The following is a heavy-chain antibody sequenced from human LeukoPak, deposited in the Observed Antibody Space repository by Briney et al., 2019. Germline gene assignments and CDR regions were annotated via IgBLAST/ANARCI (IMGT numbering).Heavy chain of an antibody. D-gene: IGHD2-2*01. V-gene: IGHV3-23*01. CDR1: GFTFSSYA. CDR2: ISGSGGST. J-gene: IGHJ4*02. Sequence: GGSLRLSCAASGFTFSSYAMSWVRQAPGKGLEWVSAISGSGGSTYYADSVKGRFTISRDNSKNTLYLQMNSLRAEDTAVYYCAKASLKKDIVVVPAAIIGPVDYWGQGTLVTVSS. CDR3: AKASLKKDIVVVPAAIIGPVDY.